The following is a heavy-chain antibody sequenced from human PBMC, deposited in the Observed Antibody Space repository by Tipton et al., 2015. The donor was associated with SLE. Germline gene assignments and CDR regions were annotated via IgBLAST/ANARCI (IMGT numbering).Heavy chain of an antibody. J-gene: IGHJ6*03. Sequence: TLSLTCTVSGASISSGSSYWSWIRQPAGKGLEWIGRIFSRGSTNSNLSLKSRVTISLDASKNQFSLKLSSVTAADTAVYYCARDSVGLVDNSHYYYMDVWGKGTTVTISS. CDR1: GASISSGSSY. CDR2: IFSRGST. V-gene: IGHV4-61*02. CDR3: ARDSVGLVDNSHYYYMDV. D-gene: IGHD4-23*01.